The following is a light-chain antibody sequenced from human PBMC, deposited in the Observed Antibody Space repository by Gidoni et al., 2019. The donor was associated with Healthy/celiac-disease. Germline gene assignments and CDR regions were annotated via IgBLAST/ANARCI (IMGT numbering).Light chain of an antibody. J-gene: IGLJ2*01. CDR2: DVS. Sequence: QSALTQPASVSGSPGQSITISCPGTSSAVGGYNYVPCYQQHPGKAPKLMIYDVSNRPSGVSNRFSGSKSGNTASLTISGLQAEDEADYYCSSYTSSLLVVFGGGTKLTVL. CDR1: SSAVGGYNY. V-gene: IGLV2-14*03. CDR3: SSYTSSLLVV.